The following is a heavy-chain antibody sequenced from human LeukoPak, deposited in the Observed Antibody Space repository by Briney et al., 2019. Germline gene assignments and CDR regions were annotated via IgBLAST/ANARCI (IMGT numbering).Heavy chain of an antibody. Sequence: GASVKASCKVSGYTLTELSMHWVRQAPGKGLEWMGGFDPEDGETIYAQKFQGRVTMTEDTSTDTAYMELSSLRSEDTAVYYCATASTSRHAFDIWGQGTMVTVSS. CDR3: ATASTSRHAFDI. D-gene: IGHD4-11*01. CDR2: FDPEDGET. CDR1: GYTLTELS. V-gene: IGHV1-24*01. J-gene: IGHJ3*02.